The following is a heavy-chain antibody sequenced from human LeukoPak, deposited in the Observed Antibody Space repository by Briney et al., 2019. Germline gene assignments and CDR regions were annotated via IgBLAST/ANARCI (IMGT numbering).Heavy chain of an antibody. CDR3: ARVSYYYDSSGLVYYFDY. J-gene: IGHJ4*02. CDR2: ISQSGNT. D-gene: IGHD3-22*01. V-gene: IGHV4-38-2*02. Sequence: SETLSLTCTVSGYSISSGYYWGWIRQPPGKGLAWIGSISQSGNTYYNASLKSRVTISVDTSKNQFSLKLSSVTAADTAVYYCARVSYYYDSSGLVYYFDYWGQGALVTVPS. CDR1: GYSISSGYY.